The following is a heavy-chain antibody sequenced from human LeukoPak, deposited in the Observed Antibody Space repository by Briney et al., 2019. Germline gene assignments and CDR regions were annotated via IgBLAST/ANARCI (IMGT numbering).Heavy chain of an antibody. D-gene: IGHD4-11*01. CDR1: GVSISSSSYY. CDR2: IYYSGST. CDR3: ARGFSNTFGY. V-gene: IGHV4-39*07. Sequence: SETLSLTCTVSGVSISSSSYYWGWIRQPPGKGLEWIGSIYYSGSTYYNPSLKSRVTISVDTSKNQFSLKLSSVTAADTAVYYCARGFSNTFGYWGQGTLVTVSS. J-gene: IGHJ4*02.